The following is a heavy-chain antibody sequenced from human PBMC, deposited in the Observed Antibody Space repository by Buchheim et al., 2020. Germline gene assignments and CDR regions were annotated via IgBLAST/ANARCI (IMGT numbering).Heavy chain of an antibody. CDR3: ARDSKGRYFDL. Sequence: QVHLVESGGGLVKPGGSLRLCCAASGFTFSEYNMIWIRQVPGKGLEWISSISSTGTFTNYADSVKGRFTISRDNAKNSLYLQIDGLKAENTAIYFCARDSKGRYFDLGGRGTL. CDR2: ISSTGTFT. V-gene: IGHV3-11*06. CDR1: GFTFSEYN. J-gene: IGHJ2*01. D-gene: IGHD2-2*01.